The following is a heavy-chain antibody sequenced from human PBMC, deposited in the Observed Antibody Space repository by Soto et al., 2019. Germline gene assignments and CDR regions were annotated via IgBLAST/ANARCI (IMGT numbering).Heavy chain of an antibody. D-gene: IGHD5-18*01. CDR3: AHLPWKQLWTRAPVVF. V-gene: IGHV2-5*02. CDR1: GFSLSPSGLG. Sequence: SGPTLVNPTQTLTLTCTFSGFSLSPSGLGVGWIRQPPGKALEWLGIIYWDDDKRYSPSLKSGLTITKDTSKNQLVLTMTNMDPVDTATYYCAHLPWKQLWTRAPVVFWGQGTPVTVSS. J-gene: IGHJ4*02. CDR2: IYWDDDK.